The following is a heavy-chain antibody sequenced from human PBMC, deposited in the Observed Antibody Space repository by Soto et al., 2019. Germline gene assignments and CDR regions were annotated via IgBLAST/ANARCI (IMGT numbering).Heavy chain of an antibody. CDR3: ATGGRSLINIDY. CDR2: ISSSSGYA. D-gene: IGHD3-16*01. Sequence: PGRSLRLSCAASGFTFSDHYMTWIRQAPGKGLEWVSLISSSSGYANYADSVRGRFTISRDTAKNSLYLQMNRLRADDTAVYFCATGGRSLINIDYWGQGTLVTVSS. J-gene: IGHJ4*01. V-gene: IGHV3-11*06. CDR1: GFTFSDHY.